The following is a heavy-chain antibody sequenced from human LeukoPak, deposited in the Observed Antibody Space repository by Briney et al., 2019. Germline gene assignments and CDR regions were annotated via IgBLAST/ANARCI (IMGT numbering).Heavy chain of an antibody. J-gene: IGHJ5*02. D-gene: IGHD3-22*01. V-gene: IGHV3-74*01. Sequence: GGSLRLSCVASGFIFSRYGMHWVRQAPGKGLVWVSRINSDGTTTTYADSVKGRFTISRDNAKNTLCLRMNSLRAEDTAVYYCARGSSGYYYHWFDPWGQGTLVTVSS. CDR1: GFIFSRYG. CDR2: INSDGTTT. CDR3: ARGSSGYYYHWFDP.